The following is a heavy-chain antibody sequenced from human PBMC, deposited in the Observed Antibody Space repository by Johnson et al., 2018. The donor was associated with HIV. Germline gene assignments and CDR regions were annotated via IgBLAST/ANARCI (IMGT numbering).Heavy chain of an antibody. CDR1: AFIFNTYG. J-gene: IGHJ3*01. Sequence: QVQLVESGGGVVQPGGSLRLSCAASAFIFNTYGMACVRQAPGKGLEWVAFIRDDGSSKYSADSVNGRFTVSRDNSKNTLYLQMTSLRPEDTAVYYCAKEAKWESRTPHAFDLWGQGTMVTVSS. CDR2: IRDDGSSK. D-gene: IGHD1-26*01. CDR3: AKEAKWESRTPHAFDL. V-gene: IGHV3-30*02.